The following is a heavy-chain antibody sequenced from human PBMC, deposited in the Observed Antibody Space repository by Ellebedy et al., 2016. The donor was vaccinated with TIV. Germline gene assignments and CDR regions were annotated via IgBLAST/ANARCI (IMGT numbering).Heavy chain of an antibody. CDR1: GDSINIYY. CDR3: ARGGGIAMDPHSFDS. D-gene: IGHD2-21*01. J-gene: IGHJ4*02. CDR2: IYDLLST. Sequence: MPSETLSLTCSVSGDSINIYYWHWIRLSPGKGLEWIAYIYDLLSTKYNPSLRGRVSLSVDVSKNQFSLNLNSVTAADTAVYYCARGGGIAMDPHSFDSWGQGTLVTVSS. V-gene: IGHV4-59*12.